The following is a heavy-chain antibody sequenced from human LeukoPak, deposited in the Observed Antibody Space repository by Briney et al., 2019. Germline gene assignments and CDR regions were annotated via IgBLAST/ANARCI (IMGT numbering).Heavy chain of an antibody. CDR2: IRHDGSNK. D-gene: IGHD3-10*01. CDR3: AKDLGRLLWFGELLYDY. J-gene: IGHJ4*02. V-gene: IGHV3-30*02. CDR1: GFTFSSYG. Sequence: GGSLRLSCAASGFTFSSYGMHWVRQAPGKGLEWVAFIRHDGSNKYYADSVKGRFTISRDNSKNTLYLQMNSLRAEDTAVYYCAKDLGRLLWFGELLYDYWGQGTLVTVSS.